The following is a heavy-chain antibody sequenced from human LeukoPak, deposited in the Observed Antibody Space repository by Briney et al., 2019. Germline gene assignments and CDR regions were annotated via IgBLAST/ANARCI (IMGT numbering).Heavy chain of an antibody. J-gene: IGHJ4*02. CDR3: ARDLRERRSSWLKFDY. V-gene: IGHV1-18*01. CDR2: ISAYNGNT. CDR1: GYTFTSYG. D-gene: IGHD6-13*01. Sequence: ASVKVSCKASGYTFTSYGISWVRQAPGPGLGWMGWISAYNGNTNYAQKLQGRVTMTTDTSTSTAYMELRSLRSDDTAVYYCARDLRERRSSWLKFDYWGQGTLVTVTS.